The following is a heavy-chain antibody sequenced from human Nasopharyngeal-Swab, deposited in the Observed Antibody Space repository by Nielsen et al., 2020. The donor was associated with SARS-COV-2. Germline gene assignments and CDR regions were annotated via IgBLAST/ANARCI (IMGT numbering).Heavy chain of an antibody. J-gene: IGHJ4*02. Sequence: LSLTCAASGFTFSSYAMHWVRQAPGKGLEWVAVISYDGSNKYYADSVKGRFTISRDNSKNTLYLQMNSLRAEDTAVYYCARDSFTGSSHLDYWGQGTLVTVSS. V-gene: IGHV3-30-3*01. CDR3: ARDSFTGSSHLDY. CDR1: GFTFSSYA. D-gene: IGHD6-6*01. CDR2: ISYDGSNK.